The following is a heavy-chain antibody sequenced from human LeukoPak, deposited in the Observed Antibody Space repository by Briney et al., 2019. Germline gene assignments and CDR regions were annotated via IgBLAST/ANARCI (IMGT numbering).Heavy chain of an antibody. J-gene: IGHJ4*02. CDR1: GFTFSSYV. CDR2: IKQDGTEE. Sequence: GGSLRLSSAASGFTFSSYVMSWVRRAPGKGLEWVANIKQDGTEEYYVDSVRGRFSISKDNAKNSLYLQMNSLRAEDTAVYYCARDPCHGALDYWGQGALVTVSS. CDR3: ARDPCHGALDY. D-gene: IGHD2-2*01. V-gene: IGHV3-7*03.